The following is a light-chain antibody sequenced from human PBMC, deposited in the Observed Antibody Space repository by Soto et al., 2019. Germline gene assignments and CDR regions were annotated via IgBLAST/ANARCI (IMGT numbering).Light chain of an antibody. CDR1: QSISSW. CDR2: KAS. Sequence: DIQMTQSPSTLSASVGDRVTITCRASQSISSWVAWYQQKPGKAPKLLIYKASSLESGVPSRFSGCGSGTEFTLTISSLQPDDFATYYCQQYNSYRTFGQGTKVEI. J-gene: IGKJ1*01. CDR3: QQYNSYRT. V-gene: IGKV1-5*03.